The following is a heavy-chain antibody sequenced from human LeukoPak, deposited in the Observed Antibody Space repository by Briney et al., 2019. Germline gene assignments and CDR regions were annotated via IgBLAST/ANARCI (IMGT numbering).Heavy chain of an antibody. D-gene: IGHD2-21*02. Sequence: ASVKVSCKVSGYTLTELSMHWVRQAPGKGLEWMGGFDPEDGETIYAQKFQGRATMTEDTSTDTAYMELSSLRSEDTAVYYCATDRGDYGVNWFDPWGQGTLVTVSS. CDR3: ATDRGDYGVNWFDP. J-gene: IGHJ5*02. V-gene: IGHV1-24*01. CDR2: FDPEDGET. CDR1: GYTLTELS.